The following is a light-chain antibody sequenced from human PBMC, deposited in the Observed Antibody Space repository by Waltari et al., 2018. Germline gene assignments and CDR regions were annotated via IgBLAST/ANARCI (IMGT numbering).Light chain of an antibody. CDR1: SSAVGGYKY. V-gene: IGLV2-14*03. J-gene: IGLJ2*01. Sequence: QSALTQPASVSGSPGQSITISRTGTSSAVGGYKYVSWYQQHPGKAPKLIIYDVNNRPSGVSNRFSGSKSANTASLTISGLQAEDEADYYCNSFTLGTALLVFGGGTKLTVL. CDR3: NSFTLGTALLV. CDR2: DVN.